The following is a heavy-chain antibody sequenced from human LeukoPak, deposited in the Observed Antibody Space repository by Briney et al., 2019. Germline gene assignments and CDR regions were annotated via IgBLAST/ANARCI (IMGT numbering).Heavy chain of an antibody. CDR1: GGTFSSYA. Sequence: ASVKGSCKASGGTFSSYAISWVRQAPGQGLEWMGGIIPIFGTANYAQKFQGRVTITADESTSTAYMELSSLRSEDTAVYYCARDLCSSTSCYEGFDPWGQGTLVTVSS. D-gene: IGHD2-2*01. CDR2: IIPIFGTA. V-gene: IGHV1-69*13. J-gene: IGHJ5*02. CDR3: ARDLCSSTSCYEGFDP.